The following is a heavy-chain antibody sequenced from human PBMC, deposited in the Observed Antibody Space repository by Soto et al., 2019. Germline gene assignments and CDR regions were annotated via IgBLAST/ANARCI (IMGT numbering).Heavy chain of an antibody. CDR3: ASMGGYNDDY. CDR1: GGSISSYY. J-gene: IGHJ4*02. Sequence: NPSETLSLTCTVSGGSISSYYWSWIRQPPGKGLEWIGYIYYSGSTNYNPSLKSRVTISVDTSKNQFSLKLSSVTAADTAVYYCASMGGYNDDYWGQGTLVTVSS. V-gene: IGHV4-59*01. CDR2: IYYSGST. D-gene: IGHD1-26*01.